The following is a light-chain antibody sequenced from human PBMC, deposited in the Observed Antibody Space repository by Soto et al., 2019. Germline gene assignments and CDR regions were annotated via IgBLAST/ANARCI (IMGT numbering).Light chain of an antibody. Sequence: EILMTPSPATLSLYQGEKATLSCSASQSVSNNIAWYQQKPGQAPRLLIYGASTRATGVPARFSGSGSGTEFTLTISSLQSEDFALYHCQHHPDWPLYTYGQGTKLES. V-gene: IGKV3-15*01. CDR1: QSVSNN. CDR2: GAS. J-gene: IGKJ2*01. CDR3: QHHPDWPLYT.